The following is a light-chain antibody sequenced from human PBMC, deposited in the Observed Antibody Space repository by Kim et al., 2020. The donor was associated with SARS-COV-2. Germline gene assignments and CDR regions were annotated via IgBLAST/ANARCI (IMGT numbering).Light chain of an antibody. CDR1: QSISSW. CDR3: QQYRSSPWT. V-gene: IGKV1-5*03. CDR2: KAS. J-gene: IGKJ1*01. Sequence: DIQMTQSPSTLSASVGDRVTITCRASQSISSWLAWYQQKPGKAPKLLIYKASSLESGVPSRFSGSGSGTDFTLTISRLEPEDFAVYYCQQYRSSPWTFGQGTKLEI.